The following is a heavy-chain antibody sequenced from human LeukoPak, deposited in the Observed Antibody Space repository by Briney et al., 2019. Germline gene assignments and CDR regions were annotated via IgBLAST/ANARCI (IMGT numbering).Heavy chain of an antibody. CDR1: GFTFGDYA. Sequence: GGSLSLSCTASGFTFGDYAMSWFRQAPGKGLEWVGFIRSKAYGGTTEYPAALKGRITISRDNSKSIAYLQMNSLKTEDTAVYYCTREEAAALNSYYYYYMDVWGKGTTVTVSS. D-gene: IGHD6-13*01. CDR3: TREEAAALNSYYYYYMDV. V-gene: IGHV3-49*03. J-gene: IGHJ6*03. CDR2: IRSKAYGGTT.